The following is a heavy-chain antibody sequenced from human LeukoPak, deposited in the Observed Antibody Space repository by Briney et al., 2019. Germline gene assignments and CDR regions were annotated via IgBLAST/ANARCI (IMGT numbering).Heavy chain of an antibody. CDR2: ISSSSSYI. CDR1: GFTFSSYS. J-gene: IGHJ4*02. V-gene: IGHV3-21*01. Sequence: KPGGSPRLSCAASGFTFSSYSMNWVRQAPGRGLEWVSSISSSSSYIYYADSVKGRFTISRDNAKNSLYLQMNSLRAEDTAVYYCARDSGYSYGSDYWGQGTLVTVSS. CDR3: ARDSGYSYGSDY. D-gene: IGHD5-18*01.